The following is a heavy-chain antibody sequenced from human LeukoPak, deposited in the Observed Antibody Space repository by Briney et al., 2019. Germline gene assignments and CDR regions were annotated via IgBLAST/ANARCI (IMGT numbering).Heavy chain of an antibody. V-gene: IGHV1-8*01. D-gene: IGHD3-9*01. CDR3: ARSAPGYYDILTGYYKVGYYYGMDV. CDR1: GYTFTSYY. J-gene: IGHJ6*02. CDR2: MNPNSGNT. Sequence: ASVKVSCKASGYTFTSYYINWVRQATGQGLDWMGWMNPNSGNTGYAQKFQGRVTMTRNTSISTAYMELSSLRSEDTAVYYCARSAPGYYDILTGYYKVGYYYGMDVWGQGTTVTVPS.